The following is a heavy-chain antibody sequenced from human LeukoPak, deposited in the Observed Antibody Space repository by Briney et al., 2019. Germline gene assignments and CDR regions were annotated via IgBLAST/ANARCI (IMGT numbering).Heavy chain of an antibody. J-gene: IGHJ4*02. Sequence: AGRSLRLSCAASGFTFSSYAMHWVRQAPGKGLEWAAVISYDGSNKYYADSVKGRFTISRDNSKNTLYPQMNSLRAEDTAVYYCAREAEWELLHDYWGQGTLVTVSS. D-gene: IGHD1-26*01. V-gene: IGHV3-30-3*01. CDR1: GFTFSSYA. CDR3: AREAEWELLHDY. CDR2: ISYDGSNK.